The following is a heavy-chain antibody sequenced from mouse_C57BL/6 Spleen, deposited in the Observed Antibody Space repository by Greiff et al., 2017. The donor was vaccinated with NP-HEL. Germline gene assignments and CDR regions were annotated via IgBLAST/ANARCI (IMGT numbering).Heavy chain of an antibody. CDR2: INYDGSST. CDR3: AREGYYGPYAMDY. CDR1: GFTFSDYY. V-gene: IGHV5-16*01. D-gene: IGHD1-2*01. Sequence: DVMLVESEGGLVQPGSSMKLSCTASGFTFSDYYMAWVRQVPEKGLEWVANINYDGSSTYYLDSLKSRFIISRDNAKNILYLQMSSLKSEDTATYYCAREGYYGPYAMDYWGQGTSVTVSS. J-gene: IGHJ4*01.